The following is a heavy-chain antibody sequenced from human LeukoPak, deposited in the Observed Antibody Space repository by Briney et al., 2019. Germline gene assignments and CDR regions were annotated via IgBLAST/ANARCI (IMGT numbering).Heavy chain of an antibody. Sequence: PSETLSLTCTVSGGSISSYYWSWIRQPPGKGLEWIGYIYYSGSTNYNPSLKSRVSLSVDTSKNQFSLKLSSVTAADTAVYYCARALGGPTLWAQGTLVPVPS. J-gene: IGHJ4*02. CDR3: ARALGGPTL. V-gene: IGHV4-59*01. D-gene: IGHD2-15*01. CDR2: IYYSGST. CDR1: GGSISSYY.